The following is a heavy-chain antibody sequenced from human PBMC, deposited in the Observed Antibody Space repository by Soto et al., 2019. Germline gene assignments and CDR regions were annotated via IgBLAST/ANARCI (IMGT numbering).Heavy chain of an antibody. Sequence: SETLSLTCAVSGGSISSSNWWSWVRQPPGKGLEWIGEIYHSGSTNYNPSLKSRVTISVDKSKNQFSLKLSSVTAADTAVYYCARDLRVGYSGFDYSYGMDVWGQGTTVTVSS. V-gene: IGHV4-4*02. D-gene: IGHD5-12*01. CDR1: GGSISSSNW. CDR2: IYHSGST. J-gene: IGHJ6*02. CDR3: ARDLRVGYSGFDYSYGMDV.